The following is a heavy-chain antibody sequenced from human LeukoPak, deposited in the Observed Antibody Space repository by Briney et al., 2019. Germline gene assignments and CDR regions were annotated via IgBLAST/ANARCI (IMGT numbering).Heavy chain of an antibody. CDR1: GFTFSDYY. V-gene: IGHV3-11*01. D-gene: IGHD1-20*01. CDR2: IRSSGSTL. CDR3: ARRRYNWNAIDY. Sequence: AGGSLRLSCAASGFTFSDYYMSWIRQAPGKGLEWVSYIRSSGSTLYYADSVKGRITISRDNAKNSLYLQMNSLRAEDTAVYYCARRRYNWNAIDYWGQGTLVTVSS. J-gene: IGHJ4*02.